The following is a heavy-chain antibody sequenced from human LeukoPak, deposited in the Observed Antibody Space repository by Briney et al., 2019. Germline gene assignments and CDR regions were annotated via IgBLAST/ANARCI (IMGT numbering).Heavy chain of an antibody. V-gene: IGHV4-39*01. Sequence: SETLSLTCTVSGGSISSSSYYWGWIRQPPGKGLEWIGSIYYSGSTYYNPSLKSRVTISGDTSKNQFSLKLSSVTAAGTAVYYCARHNGGSYYPVAYWGQGTLVTVSS. D-gene: IGHD1-26*01. CDR3: ARHNGGSYYPVAY. J-gene: IGHJ4*02. CDR2: IYYSGST. CDR1: GGSISSSSYY.